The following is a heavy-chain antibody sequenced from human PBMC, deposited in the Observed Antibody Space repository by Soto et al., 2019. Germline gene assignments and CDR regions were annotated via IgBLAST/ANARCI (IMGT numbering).Heavy chain of an antibody. V-gene: IGHV4-39*01. CDR3: ARRERAAGTDWWFDP. CDR1: GGSISSSSFH. J-gene: IGHJ5*02. Sequence: QLQLQESGPGLVKPSETLSLTCTVSGGSISSSSFHWGWIRQPPGKGLEWIGRIYYSGSTYYSPSLKSRVTISVATPKNQCSLKLSSVTAADTAVYYCARRERAAGTDWWFDPWGQGTLVTVSS. D-gene: IGHD6-13*01. CDR2: IYYSGST.